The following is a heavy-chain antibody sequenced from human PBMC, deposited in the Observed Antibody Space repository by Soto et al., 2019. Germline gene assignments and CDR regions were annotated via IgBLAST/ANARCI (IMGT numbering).Heavy chain of an antibody. V-gene: IGHV3-30-3*01. CDR1: GFLFHTYV. Sequence: GGSLRLSCAASGFLFHTYVMHWVRQAPGKGLEWAAVMSYDGTIKYYLDSVKGRFTISRDNSKNTLYLQMTGLRPEDTAVYYCARQNYYDSDGFNYWGELDLWGPGTMVTVSS. J-gene: IGHJ3*01. CDR3: ARQNYYDSDGFNYWGELDL. D-gene: IGHD3-22*01. CDR2: MSYDGTIK.